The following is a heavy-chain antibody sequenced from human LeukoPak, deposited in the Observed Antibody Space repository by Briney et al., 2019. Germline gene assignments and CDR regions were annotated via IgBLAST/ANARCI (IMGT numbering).Heavy chain of an antibody. J-gene: IGHJ4*02. CDR1: GGSMSNYY. V-gene: IGHV4-59*08. Sequence: SETLSLTCTVSGGSMSNYYWSWIRQPPGKGLEWIGYMHDSGRTKYNPSLKSRVTITVDTSKNQFSLNLSSGNAADTAIYYSARLKKPTRTQYDSSGGGESNCFDSRGQGALVTVSS. CDR3: ARLKKPTRTQYDSSGGGESNCFDS. D-gene: IGHD3-22*01. CDR2: MHDSGRT.